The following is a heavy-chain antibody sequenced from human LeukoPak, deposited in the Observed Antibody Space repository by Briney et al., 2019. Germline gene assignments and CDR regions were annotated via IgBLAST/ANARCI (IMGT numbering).Heavy chain of an antibody. Sequence: ASVKVSCKASGYTFTRYYMHWVRQAPGQGLEWMGIINPSGGSTSYAQKFQGRVTITRDTSTRSVYMELSSLSSEDTAVYYCARAQRMGRYSYYYGSGSLYNWFDPWGQGTLVTVSS. J-gene: IGHJ5*02. CDR3: ARAQRMGRYSYYYGSGSLYNWFDP. CDR1: GYTFTRYY. V-gene: IGHV1-46*01. CDR2: INPSGGST. D-gene: IGHD3-10*01.